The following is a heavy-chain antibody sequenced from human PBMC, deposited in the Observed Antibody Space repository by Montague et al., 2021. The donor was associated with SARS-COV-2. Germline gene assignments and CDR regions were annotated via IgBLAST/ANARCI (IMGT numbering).Heavy chain of an antibody. Sequence: TLSLTCTVSGGSISSGGYYWSWIRQHPGKGLEWIGYIYYSGSTYYNPSLKSRVTISVDTSKNQFSLKLSSVTAADTAAYYCARAFVVVIAIDAFDIWGQGTRATVPP. V-gene: IGHV4-31*03. J-gene: IGHJ3*02. CDR3: ARAFVVVIAIDAFDI. CDR1: GGSISSGGYY. CDR2: IYYSGST. D-gene: IGHD2-21*01.